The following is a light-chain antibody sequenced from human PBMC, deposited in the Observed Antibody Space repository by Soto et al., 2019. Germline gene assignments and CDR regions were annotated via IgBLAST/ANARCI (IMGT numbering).Light chain of an antibody. CDR3: ISCTSINTRCV. J-gene: IGLJ1*01. Sequence: QSALTQPASVSGSPGQSITISCTGTGSDIGRSDFVSWFQQLPGSVPKLVIYEVTRRPSGTSDRFSGSKSGNTASLTISGLHPEDEADYYCISCTSINTRCVFGSGTKVTVL. CDR1: GSDIGRSDF. V-gene: IGLV2-14*01. CDR2: EVT.